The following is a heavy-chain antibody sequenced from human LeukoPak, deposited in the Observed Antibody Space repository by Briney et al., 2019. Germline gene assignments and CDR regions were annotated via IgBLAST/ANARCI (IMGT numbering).Heavy chain of an antibody. V-gene: IGHV3-9*01. J-gene: IGHJ2*01. D-gene: IGHD6-13*01. CDR3: AKAAMGYSSSWYWYFDL. CDR2: ISWNSGSI. Sequence: GRSLRLSCAASGFTFDDYAMHWVRQAPGKGLEWVSGISWNSGSIGYADSVKGRFTISRDNAKNFLYLQMNSLRAEDTALYYCAKAAMGYSSSWYWYFDLWGRGTLVTVSS. CDR1: GFTFDDYA.